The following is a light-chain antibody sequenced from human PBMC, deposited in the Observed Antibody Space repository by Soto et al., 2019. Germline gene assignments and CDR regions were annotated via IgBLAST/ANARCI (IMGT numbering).Light chain of an antibody. CDR3: LQYGSSPYT. Sequence: EIVLTQSPGTLSSSPGERATLSCRASQSVSSSYLAWYQQKPGQAPRPLIYGASSRATGIPDRFSGSGSGTDFTLTISRLEPEDFAVYYCLQYGSSPYTFGQGTKLEIK. J-gene: IGKJ2*01. CDR1: QSVSSSY. V-gene: IGKV3-20*01. CDR2: GAS.